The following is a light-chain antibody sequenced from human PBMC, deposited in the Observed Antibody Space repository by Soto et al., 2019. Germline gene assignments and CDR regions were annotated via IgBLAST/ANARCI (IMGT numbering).Light chain of an antibody. CDR3: SSYTTSNTRQIV. CDR2: DVS. CDR1: NSDVGGYNY. J-gene: IGLJ1*01. V-gene: IGLV2-14*03. Sequence: QSALTQPASVSGTPEQSITISCTGTNSDVGGYNYVSWYQHHPGKAPKLIIYDVSNRPSGVSIRFSGSKSDNTASLTISGLQPEDEADYHCSSYTTSNTRQIVFGTGTKVTVL.